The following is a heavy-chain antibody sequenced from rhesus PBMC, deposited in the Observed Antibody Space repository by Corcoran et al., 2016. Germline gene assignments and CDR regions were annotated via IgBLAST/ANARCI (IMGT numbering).Heavy chain of an antibody. J-gene: IGHJ4*01. CDR2: IGGSTGNS. Sequence: QVQLQESGPGLVKPSETLSLTCAVSGYSISRGYYWGWIRQPPGKGLEYIGYIGGSTGNSYYNPSLKSRVTISKDTSKNQFSLELSSVTAADTAIYYCARQGGLAAGRVFDFWGQGVLVTVSS. CDR3: ARQGGLAAGRVFDF. D-gene: IGHD6-13*01. CDR1: GYSISRGYY. V-gene: IGHV4-99*01.